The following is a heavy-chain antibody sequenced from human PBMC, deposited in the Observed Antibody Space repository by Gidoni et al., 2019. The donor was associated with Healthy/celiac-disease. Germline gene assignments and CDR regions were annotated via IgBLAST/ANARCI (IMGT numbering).Heavy chain of an antibody. CDR2: ISWNSGSI. CDR3: AKDIMGGSSSCYGLGY. V-gene: IGHV3-9*02. D-gene: IGHD6-13*01. CDR1: GFTSDDYA. Sequence: EVQLVESGGGLVQPGRSLTLSCAASGFTSDDYAMHWVRQAPGKGLEWGSGISWNSGSIGYADSVKGRFTISRDNAKNSLYLQMNSLRAEDTALYYCAKDIMGGSSSCYGLGYWGQGTLVTVSS. J-gene: IGHJ4*02.